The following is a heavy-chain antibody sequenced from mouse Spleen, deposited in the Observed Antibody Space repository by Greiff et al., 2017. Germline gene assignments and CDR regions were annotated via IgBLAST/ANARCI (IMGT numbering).Heavy chain of an antibody. CDR2: ISSGSSTI. J-gene: IGHJ3*01. V-gene: IGHV5-17*01. CDR3: ARGEGYYLAWFAY. CDR1: GFTFSDYG. Sequence: EVKLMESGGGLVKPGGSLKLSCAASGFTFSDYGMHWVRQAPEKGLEWVAYISSGSSTIYYADTVKGRFTISRDNAKNTLFLQMTSLRSEDTAMQYCARGEGYYLAWFAYWGQGTLVTVSA. D-gene: IGHD2-12*01.